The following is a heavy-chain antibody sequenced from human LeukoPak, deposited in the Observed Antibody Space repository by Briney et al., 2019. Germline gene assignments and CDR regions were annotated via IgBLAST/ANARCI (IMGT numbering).Heavy chain of an antibody. Sequence: SETLSLTCTVSGGSISSYYWSWVRQPPGKGLEWVGYIYYSGSTNYNPSLKRRVTISVDTSKNQFSLKLSSVTAADTAVYYCARGGYSSSWFLNWFDPWGQRTLVTVSS. CDR2: IYYSGST. D-gene: IGHD6-13*01. CDR1: GGSISSYY. CDR3: ARGGYSSSWFLNWFDP. J-gene: IGHJ5*02. V-gene: IGHV4-59*01.